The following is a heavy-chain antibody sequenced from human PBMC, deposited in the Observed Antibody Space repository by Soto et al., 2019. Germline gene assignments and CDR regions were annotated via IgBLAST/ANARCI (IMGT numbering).Heavy chain of an antibody. Sequence: SQTRSLTWGISGDSVSSNGACWNWIRQAPSRGLEWLGRTYYRSKWFYDYAPSVESRMSITPDTSRNQFSLQLTSVSPEDTAVYYCVRVSCSGGTCLDGMDVWGQGTTVTVSS. D-gene: IGHD2-15*01. CDR2: TYYRSKWFY. J-gene: IGHJ6*02. V-gene: IGHV6-1*01. CDR1: GDSVSSNGAC. CDR3: VRVSCSGGTCLDGMDV.